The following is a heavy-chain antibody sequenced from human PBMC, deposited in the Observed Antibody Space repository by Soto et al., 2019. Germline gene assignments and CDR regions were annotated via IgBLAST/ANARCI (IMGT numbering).Heavy chain of an antibody. D-gene: IGHD6-19*01. Sequence: ASVKPCCNASGETFTGYSIHCVRQAPGQGLEWMGWINPNSGGTNYAQKFQGWVTMTRDTSISTAYMELSRLRSDDTAVYYCARARIAVAGAPAFDIWGQGTMVTVSS. V-gene: IGHV1-2*04. CDR1: GETFTGYS. CDR3: ARARIAVAGAPAFDI. CDR2: INPNSGGT. J-gene: IGHJ3*02.